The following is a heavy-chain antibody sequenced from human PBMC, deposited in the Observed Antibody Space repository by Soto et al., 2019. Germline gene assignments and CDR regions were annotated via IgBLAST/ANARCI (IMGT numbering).Heavy chain of an antibody. CDR3: AGTLRRGNIYRFF. Sequence: QVQLVQSGAEVQKPGSSVKVSCKASGGPFSSYTFTWVRQAPGEGLEWVGGLIPIFGTSTYAQRFQGRVTITADESTRTVYMEVNNLTAGDTAFYYCAGTLRRGNIYRFFWGQGTLLTVSS. D-gene: IGHD3-16*01. CDR2: LIPIFGTS. CDR1: GGPFSSYT. J-gene: IGHJ4*02. V-gene: IGHV1-69*01.